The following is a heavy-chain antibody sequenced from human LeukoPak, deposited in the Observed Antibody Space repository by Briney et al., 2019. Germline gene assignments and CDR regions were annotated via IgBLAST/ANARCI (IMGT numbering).Heavy chain of an antibody. Sequence: PSETLSLTCSVSGAPVTRGGYYWAWTRQPPAERPDYIGSIYKSGRRYYNPSLKSRVTTSLETSMDHFSLRVTSVTAADTAVYYYSMAIGLCGRSRFDSWGQGILVTVSS. D-gene: IGHD3-16*01. V-gene: IGHV4-39*01. CDR1: GAPVTRGGYY. CDR3: SMAIGLCGRSRFDS. CDR2: IYKSGRR. J-gene: IGHJ4*02.